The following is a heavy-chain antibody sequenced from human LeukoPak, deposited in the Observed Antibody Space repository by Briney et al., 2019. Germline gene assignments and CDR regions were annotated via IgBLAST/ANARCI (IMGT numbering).Heavy chain of an antibody. D-gene: IGHD3-10*01. V-gene: IGHV1-8*01. Sequence: GASVKVSCKASGYTFTSYDINWVRQATGQGLGWMGWMNPNSGNTGYAQKFQGRVTMTRNTSISTAYMELSSLRSEDTAVYYCASGDYYGSGSYPVDYWGQGTLVTVSS. CDR2: MNPNSGNT. CDR1: GYTFTSYD. J-gene: IGHJ4*02. CDR3: ASGDYYGSGSYPVDY.